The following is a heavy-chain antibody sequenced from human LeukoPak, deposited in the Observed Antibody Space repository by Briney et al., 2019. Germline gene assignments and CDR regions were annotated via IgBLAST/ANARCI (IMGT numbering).Heavy chain of an antibody. J-gene: IGHJ3*02. D-gene: IGHD2-15*01. CDR3: ARGYSRAAFDI. Sequence: GGSLRLSCAASGFNFSIYSMNWVRQAPGKGLEWVSYITRSSTTIYYADSVKGRFTVSRDNGKNSLLLQMNSLRAEDTALYYCARGYSRAAFDIWGQGTVVAVSS. CDR2: ITRSSTTI. V-gene: IGHV3-48*01. CDR1: GFNFSIYS.